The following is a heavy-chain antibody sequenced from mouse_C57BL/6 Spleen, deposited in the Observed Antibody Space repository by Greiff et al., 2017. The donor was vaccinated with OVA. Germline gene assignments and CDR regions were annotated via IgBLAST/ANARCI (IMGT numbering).Heavy chain of an antibody. V-gene: IGHV14-4*01. CDR3: THYGSSYWYFDV. CDR1: GFNIKDDY. CDR2: IDPENGDT. J-gene: IGHJ1*03. D-gene: IGHD1-1*01. Sequence: EVKLMESGAELVRPGASVKLSCTASGFNIKDDYMHWVKQRPEQGLEWIGWIDPENGDTEYASKFQGKATITADTSSNTAYLQLSSLTSEDTAVYYCTHYGSSYWYFDVWGTGTTVTVSS.